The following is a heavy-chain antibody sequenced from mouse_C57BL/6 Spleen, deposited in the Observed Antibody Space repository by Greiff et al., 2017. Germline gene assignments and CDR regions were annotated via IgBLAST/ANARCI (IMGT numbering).Heavy chain of an antibody. CDR2: IYPSDSET. J-gene: IGHJ3*01. Sequence: VQLQQPGAELVRPGSSVKLSCKASGYTFTSYWMDWVKQRPGQGLEWIGNIYPSDSETHYNQKFKDKATLTVDKSSSTAYMQLSSLTSEDSAVYYCARGYEYDGVFAYWGQGPLVTVSA. CDR1: GYTFTSYW. D-gene: IGHD2-4*01. V-gene: IGHV1-61*01. CDR3: ARGYEYDGVFAY.